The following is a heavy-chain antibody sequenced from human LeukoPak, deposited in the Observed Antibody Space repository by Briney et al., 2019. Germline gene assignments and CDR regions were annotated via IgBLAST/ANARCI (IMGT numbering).Heavy chain of an antibody. V-gene: IGHV4-38-2*02. CDR1: GYSISSGYY. CDR3: ARGSNNWKVDAFDI. D-gene: IGHD1-20*01. Sequence: SETLSLTCTVSGYSISSGYYWGWIRQPPGKGLEWIGSMYYSGNTYYNPSLKRRVTISVDTSKNNFSLKLSSVTAADTAVYYCARGSNNWKVDAFDIWGQGTMVTVSS. CDR2: MYYSGNT. J-gene: IGHJ3*02.